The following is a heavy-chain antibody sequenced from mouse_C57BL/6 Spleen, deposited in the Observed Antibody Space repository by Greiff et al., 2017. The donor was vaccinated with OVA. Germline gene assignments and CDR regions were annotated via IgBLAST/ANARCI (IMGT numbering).Heavy chain of an antibody. D-gene: IGHD2-3*01. J-gene: IGHJ2*01. CDR1: GYSFTGYY. CDR2: INPSTGGT. CDR3: ARSGGYEDFDY. V-gene: IGHV1-42*01. Sequence: VHVKQSGPELVKPGASVKISCKASGYSFTGYYMNWVKQSPEKSLEWIGEINPSTGGTTYNQKFKAKATLTVDKSSSTAYMQLKSLTSEDSAVYYCARSGGYEDFDYWGQGTTLTVSS.